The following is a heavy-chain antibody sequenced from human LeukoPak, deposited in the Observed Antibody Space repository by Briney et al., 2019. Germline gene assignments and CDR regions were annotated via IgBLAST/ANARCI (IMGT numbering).Heavy chain of an antibody. J-gene: IGHJ5*02. CDR3: ARRIAVAGTEIFS. D-gene: IGHD6-19*01. CDR1: GYSFTSYW. CDR2: IDPSDSYT. V-gene: IGHV5-10-1*01. Sequence: LGESLKTSCKGSGYSFTSYWISWVRQMPGKGLEWMGRIDPSDSYTNYSPSFQGHVTISADKSISTAYLQWSSLKASDTAMYYCARRIAVAGTEIFSCGQRNLVTVSS.